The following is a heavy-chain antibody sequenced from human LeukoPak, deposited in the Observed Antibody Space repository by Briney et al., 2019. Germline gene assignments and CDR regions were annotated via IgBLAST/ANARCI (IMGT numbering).Heavy chain of an antibody. D-gene: IGHD1-20*01. CDR2: ISSSSSTI. J-gene: IGHJ3*02. Sequence: GGSLRLSCAASGFTFSSYSMNWVRQAPGKGLEWVSYISSSSSTIYYADSVKGRFTISRDNAKNSLYLQMNSLRAEDTAVYYCARDSYNWKSGGGDAFDIWGQGTMVTVSS. V-gene: IGHV3-48*01. CDR1: GFTFSSYS. CDR3: ARDSYNWKSGGGDAFDI.